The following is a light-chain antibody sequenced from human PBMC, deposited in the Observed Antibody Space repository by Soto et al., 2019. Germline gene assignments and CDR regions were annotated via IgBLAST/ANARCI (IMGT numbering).Light chain of an antibody. V-gene: IGLV2-14*01. J-gene: IGLJ1*01. CDR1: SSDVGGYNY. Sequence: QSVLTQPASVCGSPGQSITISCTETSSDVGGYNYVSWYQQHPGKAPKLMIYDVSNRPSGVSNRFSGSKSGNTASLTISGLQAEDEADYYCSSYTSSSTLLYVFGTGTKATVL. CDR2: DVS. CDR3: SSYTSSSTLLYV.